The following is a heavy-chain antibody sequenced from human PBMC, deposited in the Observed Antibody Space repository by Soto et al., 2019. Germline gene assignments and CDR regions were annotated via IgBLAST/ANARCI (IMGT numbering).Heavy chain of an antibody. CDR2: IIPILGIA. CDR1: GGTFSSYT. J-gene: IGHJ6*01. Sequence: QVQLVQSGAEVKKPGSSVKVSCKASGGTFSSYTISWVRQAPGQGLEWMGRIIPILGIANYSQKFQGRVTITADKSPSTAYMELSSLISEDTAVYYCARDRGSRYSYGMGVWGQGTTVTVSS. CDR3: ARDRGSRYSYGMGV. V-gene: IGHV1-69*08.